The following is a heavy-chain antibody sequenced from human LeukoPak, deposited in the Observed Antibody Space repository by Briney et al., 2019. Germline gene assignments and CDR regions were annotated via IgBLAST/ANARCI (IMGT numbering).Heavy chain of an antibody. D-gene: IGHD2-15*01. J-gene: IGHJ6*02. CDR2: ISSSGSTI. CDR3: ARDGVSRGLLLLPGYYYGMDV. V-gene: IGHV3-48*03. Sequence: PGGSLRLSCAASGFTFSSYEMNWVRQAPGKGLEWVSYISSSGSTIYYADSVKGRFTISRDNAKNSLYLQMNSLRAEDTAVYYCARDGVSRGLLLLPGYYYGMDVWGQGTTVTVSS. CDR1: GFTFSSYE.